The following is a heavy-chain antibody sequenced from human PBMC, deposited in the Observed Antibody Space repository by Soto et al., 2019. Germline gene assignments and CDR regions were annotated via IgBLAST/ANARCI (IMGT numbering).Heavy chain of an antibody. CDR3: ARKDIAGNSVDF. CDR1: GYSFTTYW. CDR2: IYPGDSDT. J-gene: IGHJ4*02. D-gene: IGHD2-21*01. V-gene: IGHV5-51*01. Sequence: PRESLKISCKASGYSFTTYWIGWVRQMPGKGLEWMGIIYPGDSDTRYSPSFQGQVTISAHKSISTAYLQWSSLKASDSAMFYCARKDIAGNSVDFWGQGALVTVSS.